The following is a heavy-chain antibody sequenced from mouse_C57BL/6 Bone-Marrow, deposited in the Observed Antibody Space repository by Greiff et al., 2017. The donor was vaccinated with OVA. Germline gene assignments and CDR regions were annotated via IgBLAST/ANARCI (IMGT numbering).Heavy chain of an antibody. D-gene: IGHD2-4*01. CDR3: ARWKLRRRVDY. CDR1: GYSFTGYF. CDR2: INPYNGDT. V-gene: IGHV1-20*01. Sequence: VQLQQSGPELVKPGDSVKISCKASGYSFTGYFMNWVMQSHGKSLEWIGRINPYNGDTFYNQKFKGKATLTVDKSSSTAHMELRSLTSEDSAVYYCARWKLRRRVDYWGQGTTLTVSS. J-gene: IGHJ2*01.